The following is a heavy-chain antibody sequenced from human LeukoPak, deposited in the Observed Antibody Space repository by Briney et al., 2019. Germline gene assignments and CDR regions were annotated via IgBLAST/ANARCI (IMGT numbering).Heavy chain of an antibody. D-gene: IGHD3-22*01. V-gene: IGHV4-59*12. CDR2: IYYSGST. CDR1: GSSISTSY. CDR3: ARFMIVGYKDGGPINY. J-gene: IGHJ4*02. Sequence: SETLSLTCAVSGSSISTSYWSWIRQPPGKGLEWIGSIYYSGSTYYNPSLKSRVTISVDTSKNQFSLKLSSVTAADTAVYYCARFMIVGYKDGGPINYWGQGTLVTVSS.